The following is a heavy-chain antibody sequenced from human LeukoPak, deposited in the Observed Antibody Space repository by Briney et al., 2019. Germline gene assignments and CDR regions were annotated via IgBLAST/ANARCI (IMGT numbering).Heavy chain of an antibody. D-gene: IGHD5-18*01. CDR1: GGSISNYY. CDR2: MYYSGST. V-gene: IGHV4-59*01. Sequence: SETLSLTCTVSGGSISNYYWSWIRQPPGKGLEWIGYMYYSGSTNYNPSLKSRVTISVVTSKNQFSLRLSSVTAADTAVYYCARASGYTYGYDYWGQGTLVTVSS. J-gene: IGHJ4*02. CDR3: ARASGYTYGYDY.